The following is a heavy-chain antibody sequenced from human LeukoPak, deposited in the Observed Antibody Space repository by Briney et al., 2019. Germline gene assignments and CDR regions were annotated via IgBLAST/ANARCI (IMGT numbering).Heavy chain of an antibody. CDR3: AKAGYCSSTSCYYYYYYMDV. D-gene: IGHD2-2*01. Sequence: GGPLRLSCAASGFTFSSYGMHWVRQAPGKGLEWVAVIWYDGSNKYYADSVKGRFTISRDNSKNTLYLQMNSLRAEDTAVYYCAKAGYCSSTSCYYYYYYMDVWGKGTTVTVSS. CDR2: IWYDGSNK. CDR1: GFTFSSYG. J-gene: IGHJ6*03. V-gene: IGHV3-33*06.